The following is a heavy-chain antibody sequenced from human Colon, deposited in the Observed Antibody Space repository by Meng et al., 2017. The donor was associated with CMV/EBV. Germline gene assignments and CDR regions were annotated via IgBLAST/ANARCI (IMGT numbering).Heavy chain of an antibody. CDR3: AQEVGATVY. Sequence: VKVSCKASGGTFTTHGFSWVRQAPGQGLEWMGKIIPIFGKPNYAQIFQARVTMTADESSSTVYLELSSLRSDDTAIYYCAQEVGATVYWGQGTLVTVSS. V-gene: IGHV1-69*15. J-gene: IGHJ4*02. CDR2: IIPIFGKP. D-gene: IGHD1-26*01. CDR1: GGTFTTHG.